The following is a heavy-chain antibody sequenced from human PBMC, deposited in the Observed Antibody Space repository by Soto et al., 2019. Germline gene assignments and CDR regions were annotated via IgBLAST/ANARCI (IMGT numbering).Heavy chain of an antibody. CDR2: IYYSGST. Sequence: SETLSLTCSVSGGSISSSSYYWGWIRQPPGKGLEWIGSIYYSGSTYYNPSPKSRVTMSVDTSKNQFSLKLVSVTAADTAVYYCARHFVAVVIKGWGYWGQGTLVTVS. CDR1: GGSISSSSYY. J-gene: IGHJ4*02. V-gene: IGHV4-39*01. D-gene: IGHD3-10*01. CDR3: ARHFVAVVIKGWGY.